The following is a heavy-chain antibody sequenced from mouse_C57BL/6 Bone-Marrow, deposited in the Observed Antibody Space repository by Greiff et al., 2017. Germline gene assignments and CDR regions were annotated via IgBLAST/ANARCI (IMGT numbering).Heavy chain of an antibody. V-gene: IGHV5-17*01. D-gene: IGHD1-1*01. CDR1: GFSFSDYG. Sequence: EVPGVESGGGLVKPGGSLKLSCAASGFSFSDYGMHWVRQAPEKGLEWVAYISSGSSTIYYADTVKGRFTISRDNAKNTLFLQMTSLRSEDTAMYYCANYGSSYYYAIDYWGQGTSVTVSS. J-gene: IGHJ4*01. CDR2: ISSGSSTI. CDR3: ANYGSSYYYAIDY.